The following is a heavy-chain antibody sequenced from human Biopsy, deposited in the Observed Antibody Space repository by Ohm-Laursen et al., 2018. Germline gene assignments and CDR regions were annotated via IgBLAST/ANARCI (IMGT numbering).Heavy chain of an antibody. Sequence: SDTLSLTCTVSGGYISHYYWTWIRQPAGQGLEWIGRIYITGETDYNPSFKSRVTMSVDSSKKQFSLKLKSVTAADTAIYYCARAPPLIRGVVESWFDPWGQGILVTVSS. D-gene: IGHD3-10*01. CDR3: ARAPPLIRGVVESWFDP. V-gene: IGHV4-4*07. CDR1: GGYISHYY. J-gene: IGHJ5*02. CDR2: IYITGET.